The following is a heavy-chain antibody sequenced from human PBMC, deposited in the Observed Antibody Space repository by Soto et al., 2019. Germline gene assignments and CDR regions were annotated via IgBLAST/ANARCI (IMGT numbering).Heavy chain of an antibody. CDR3: ARGLSYEQD. V-gene: IGHV1-8*01. J-gene: IGHJ4*02. CDR2: MHPNSGNP. Sequence: QVQLVQSGAEVKKPGASVKVSCKASGYTFTSYDLTWVRQATGQGLEWMGWMHPNSGNPGYAQKFQGRVTRTRNTSISTAYMKLSSLTSEDTPVYYCARGLSYEQDWGQGTLVSVSS. D-gene: IGHD1-26*01. CDR1: GYTFTSYD.